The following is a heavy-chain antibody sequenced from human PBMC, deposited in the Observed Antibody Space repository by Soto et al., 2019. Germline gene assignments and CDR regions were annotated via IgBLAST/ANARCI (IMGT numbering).Heavy chain of an antibody. CDR1: GYIFTSYG. CDR3: AESMGGSGTYVS. D-gene: IGHD3-10*01. V-gene: IGHV1-18*01. J-gene: IGHJ4*02. CDR2: ISNYNGIT. Sequence: QVQLVQSGAEVKKPGASVKVSCKASGYIFTSYGISWVRQAPGEGLEWMGWISNYNGITNYAQKVQGRVTMTTDRSTSTAYMELRSLRSDATAVYYCAESMGGSGTYVSWGQGTLVTVSS.